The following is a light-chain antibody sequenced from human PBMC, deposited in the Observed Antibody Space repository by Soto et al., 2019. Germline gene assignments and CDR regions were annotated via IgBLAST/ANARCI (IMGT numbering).Light chain of an antibody. CDR1: SSDVGGYNF. Sequence: QSALTQPPSASGSRGQAVTISCTGTSSDVGGYNFVSWYQQHPGKAPKVILYEVTKRPSGVPDRFSGSKSGNTASLTVAGLQSEDEVHYYYGTDAGSRNRYGFGTGTKRTVL. V-gene: IGLV2-8*01. CDR3: GTDAGSRNRYG. J-gene: IGLJ1*01. CDR2: EVT.